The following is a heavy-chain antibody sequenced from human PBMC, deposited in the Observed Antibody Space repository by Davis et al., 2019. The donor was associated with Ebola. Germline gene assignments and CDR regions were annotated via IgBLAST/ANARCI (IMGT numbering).Heavy chain of an antibody. Sequence: AASVKVSCKASGYTFTGYHMHWVRQAPGQGLEWMGRINPNNGDTKYAQKFQGRVTMTRDTSINTAYMELSRLRSDDTAVYFCARMGKECTNGVCYFSFDPWGQGTLVTVSS. CDR2: INPNNGDT. D-gene: IGHD2-8*01. J-gene: IGHJ5*02. CDR3: ARMGKECTNGVCYFSFDP. V-gene: IGHV1-2*06. CDR1: GYTFTGYH.